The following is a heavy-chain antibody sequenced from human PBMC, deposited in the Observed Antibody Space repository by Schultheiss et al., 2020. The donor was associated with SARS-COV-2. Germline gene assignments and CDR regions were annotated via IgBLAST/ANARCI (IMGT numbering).Heavy chain of an antibody. J-gene: IGHJ4*02. CDR1: GGSISSGDYY. V-gene: IGHV4-30-4*01. Sequence: SQTLSLTCTVSGGSISSGDYYWSWIRQPPGKGLEWIGYIYYSGSTYYNPSLKSRVTISVDTSKNQFSLKLSSVTAADTAVYYCARSTEYSSSSADYWGQGTLVTVSS. CDR3: ARSTEYSSSSADY. D-gene: IGHD6-6*01. CDR2: IYYSGST.